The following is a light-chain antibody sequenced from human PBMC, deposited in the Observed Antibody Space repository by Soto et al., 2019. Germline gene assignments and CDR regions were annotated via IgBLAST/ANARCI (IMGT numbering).Light chain of an antibody. CDR3: SSFTSSSTYV. CDR1: SGDIGGYNY. V-gene: IGLV2-14*01. Sequence: QSVLTQPASVSGSPGQSITISCTGSSGDIGGYNYVSWYQQRPGKAPKSMIFEVSDRPSGVSNRFSGSKSGNTASLTISGLQAEDEADYYCSSFTSSSTYVFGTGTKVTV. CDR2: EVS. J-gene: IGLJ1*01.